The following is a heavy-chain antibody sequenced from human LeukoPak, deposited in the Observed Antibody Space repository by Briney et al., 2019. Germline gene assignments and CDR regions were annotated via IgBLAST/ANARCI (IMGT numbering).Heavy chain of an antibody. V-gene: IGHV1-18*01. CDR3: ARDRLDYYYGSSFLDY. CDR2: ISAYNGNT. Sequence: ASVRVSCMASGYTFTSYGISWVRQAPGQGLEWMGWISAYNGNTNYAQKLQGRVTMTTDTSTSTAYMELRSLRSDDTAVYYCARDRLDYYYGSSFLDYWGQGTLVTVSS. D-gene: IGHD3-10*01. CDR1: GYTFTSYG. J-gene: IGHJ4*02.